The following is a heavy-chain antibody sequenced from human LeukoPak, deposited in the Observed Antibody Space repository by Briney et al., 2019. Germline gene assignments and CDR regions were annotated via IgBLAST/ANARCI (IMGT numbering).Heavy chain of an antibody. J-gene: IGHJ4*02. V-gene: IGHV1-18*01. D-gene: IGHD5-12*01. Sequence: ASVKVSCKSSGYMFTSHGIHWLRQAPGQGLEWMGWISAQNGNTNYMQQFLGRVTMTRDTSASTAYMELRSLKSDDTAVYYCARESNGGYGFDYWGQGTPVTVAS. CDR1: GYMFTSHG. CDR2: ISAQNGNT. CDR3: ARESNGGYGFDY.